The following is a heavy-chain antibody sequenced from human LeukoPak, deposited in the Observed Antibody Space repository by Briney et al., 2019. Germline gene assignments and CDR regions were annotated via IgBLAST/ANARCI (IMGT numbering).Heavy chain of an antibody. J-gene: IGHJ4*02. Sequence: ASVKVSCKASGSPFGDHYIHWVRQAPGQGLEWMGWINPYGGGTNYAQKFQGSVTMTRDTSISTAYLEVSGLTSDDTAVYYCARGNIVVEASVPEYYFDYWGQGTLVTVSS. D-gene: IGHD2-15*01. V-gene: IGHV1-2*02. CDR1: GSPFGDHY. CDR2: INPYGGGT. CDR3: ARGNIVVEASVPEYYFDY.